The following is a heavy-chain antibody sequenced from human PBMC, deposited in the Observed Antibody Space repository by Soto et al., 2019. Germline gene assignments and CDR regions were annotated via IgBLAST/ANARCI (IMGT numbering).Heavy chain of an antibody. V-gene: IGHV3-21*01. CDR3: ARGYTGYCSGGTCYWFDP. Sequence: PGGSLRLSCAAPGFSFSSYSMNWVRQAPGKGLEWVSSISSSASHINYADSVKGRFTISRDNAKKSLYLQMNSLRAEDTAVYYCARGYTGYCSGGTCYWFDPWGQGTLVTVSS. CDR1: GFSFSSYS. CDR2: ISSSASHI. D-gene: IGHD2-15*01. J-gene: IGHJ5*02.